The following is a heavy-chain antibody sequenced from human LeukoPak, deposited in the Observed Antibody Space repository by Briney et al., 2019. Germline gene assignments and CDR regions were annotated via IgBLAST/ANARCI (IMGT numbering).Heavy chain of an antibody. D-gene: IGHD3-3*01. CDR3: ARCGLLRFLEWSSLIYMDV. CDR1: GFTFSSYW. V-gene: IGHV3-7*01. CDR2: IKQDGSEK. Sequence: GGSLRLSCAASGFTFSSYWMSWVRQAPGKGLEWVANIKQDGSEKYYVDSVKGRFTISRDNAKNSLYLQMNSLRAEDTAVYYCARCGLLRFLEWSSLIYMDVWGKGTTVTVSS. J-gene: IGHJ6*03.